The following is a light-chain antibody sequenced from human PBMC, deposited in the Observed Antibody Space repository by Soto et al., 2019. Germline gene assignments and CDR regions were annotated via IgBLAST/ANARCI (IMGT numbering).Light chain of an antibody. CDR1: TGAVTSGYY. CDR2: STS. Sequence: QAVVTQEPSLTVSPGGTGTLTCASSTGAVTSGYYPNWFQQQPGQAPRELIYSTSNTHSRTSARFSGSLIGGKAALTLSGVQPADEAEYYCLLYYGGAQLVFGGGTKVTVL. J-gene: IGLJ2*01. CDR3: LLYYGGAQLV. V-gene: IGLV7-43*01.